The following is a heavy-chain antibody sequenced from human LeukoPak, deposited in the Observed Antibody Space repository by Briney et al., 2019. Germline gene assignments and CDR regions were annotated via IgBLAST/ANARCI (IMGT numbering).Heavy chain of an antibody. J-gene: IGHJ4*02. CDR1: GDSIGSSTYY. Sequence: SETLSLTCTVSGDSIGSSTYYWGWVRQPPGKGLEWIGGIYYTGSSYYNPSLKSRATVSVDTSKNQSSLRLNSTAAADTAVYYCGRFSTTVTTGDYWGQGTLVTVSS. CDR2: IYYTGSS. CDR3: GRFSTTVTTGDY. V-gene: IGHV4-39*01. D-gene: IGHD4-17*01.